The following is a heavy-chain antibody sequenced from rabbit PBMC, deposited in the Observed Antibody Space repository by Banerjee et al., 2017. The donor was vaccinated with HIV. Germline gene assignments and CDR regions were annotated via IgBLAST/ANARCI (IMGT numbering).Heavy chain of an antibody. CDR2: IYTTSGST. CDR1: GIDFSSYYR. CDR3: ARGSGSFDL. Sequence: QEQLVESGGGLVQPGGSLKLSCKASGIDFSSYYRMCWVRQAPGRGLELIACIYTTSGSTWYASWVNGRFTISKTSSTTVTLQMTSLTAADTATYFCARGSGSFDLWGQGTLVTVS. D-gene: IGHD4-1*01. J-gene: IGHJ4*01. V-gene: IGHV1S43*01.